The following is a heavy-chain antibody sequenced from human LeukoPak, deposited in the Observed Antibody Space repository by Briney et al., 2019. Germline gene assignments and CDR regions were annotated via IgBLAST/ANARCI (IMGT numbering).Heavy chain of an antibody. D-gene: IGHD3-16*01. CDR3: TTDLTAGQGAPDY. CDR2: IKTKTDGGTT. J-gene: IGHJ4*01. Sequence: GGSLTLSLAASGFTFSNAWMSWVRQAPGKGLEWVGRIKTKTDGGTTDYAAPVKGRFTISRDDSKNTLYLQMNSLKTEDTAVYYCTTDLTAGQGAPDYWGEGTLATVSS. V-gene: IGHV3-15*01. CDR1: GFTFSNAW.